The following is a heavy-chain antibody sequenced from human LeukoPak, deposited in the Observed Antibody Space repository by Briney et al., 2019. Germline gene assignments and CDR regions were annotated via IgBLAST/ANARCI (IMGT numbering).Heavy chain of an antibody. D-gene: IGHD1-14*01. Sequence: GGSLRLSCAASGFTVITNDMTWVRQAPGKGLEWVSVLYSDGNTKYADSVQGRFTIYRDNSKNTLYLEMNSLSPDDTAVYYCARGVEPLAANTLAYWGQGTLVTVSS. V-gene: IGHV3-53*01. CDR2: LYSDGNT. CDR3: ARGVEPLAANTLAY. J-gene: IGHJ4*02. CDR1: GFTVITND.